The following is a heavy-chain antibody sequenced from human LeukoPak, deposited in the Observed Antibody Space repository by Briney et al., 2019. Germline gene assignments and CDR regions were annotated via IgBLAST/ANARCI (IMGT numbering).Heavy chain of an antibody. Sequence: PSETLSLTCTVSGASISSYYWIWIRQPPGKGLEWVGYISYSGSTNYTPSLKSRVTISADTSKNQVSLTLSSVTAADTAVYYCARHPELYFFDYWGQGTLVTVSS. J-gene: IGHJ4*02. CDR1: GASISSYY. CDR2: ISYSGST. CDR3: ARHPELYFFDY. V-gene: IGHV4-59*08. D-gene: IGHD3-10*01.